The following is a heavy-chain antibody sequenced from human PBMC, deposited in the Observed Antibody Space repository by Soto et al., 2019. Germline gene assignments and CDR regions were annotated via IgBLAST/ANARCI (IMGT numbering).Heavy chain of an antibody. CDR2: IKQDGSEK. J-gene: IGHJ4*02. CDR1: GFTFSSYW. D-gene: IGHD5-12*01. V-gene: IGHV3-7*01. Sequence: HPGGSLRLSCAASGFTFSSYWMSWVRQAPGKGLEWVANIKQDGSEKYYVDSVKGRFTISRDNAKNSLYLQMNSLRAEDTAVYYCARDQGNIVAMYYFDYWGQGTLVTVSS. CDR3: ARDQGNIVAMYYFDY.